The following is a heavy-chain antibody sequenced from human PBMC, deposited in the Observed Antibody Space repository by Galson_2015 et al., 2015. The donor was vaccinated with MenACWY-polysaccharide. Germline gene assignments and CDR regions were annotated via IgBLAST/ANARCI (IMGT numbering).Heavy chain of an antibody. D-gene: IGHD2-2*01. CDR2: ISGSGRSI. CDR3: AKDQSVGSKDAPFDY. CDR1: GFTPTTYA. V-gene: IGHV3-23*01. Sequence: LRLSCAASGFTPTTYAMSWVRQAPGKGLEWVSGISGSGRSIYYADSVKGRFTISRDYAKNTLYLQMSGLRVEDTAVYYCAKDQSVGSKDAPFDYWGQGTVVTVSS. J-gene: IGHJ4*02.